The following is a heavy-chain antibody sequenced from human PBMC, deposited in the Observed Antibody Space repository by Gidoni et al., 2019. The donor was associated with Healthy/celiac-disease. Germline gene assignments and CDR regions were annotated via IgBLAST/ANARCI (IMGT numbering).Heavy chain of an antibody. V-gene: IGHV4-31*03. CDR1: GASISSGGYS. CDR2: IYYSGST. CDR3: AREGGYSSGWYTLDY. D-gene: IGHD6-19*01. Sequence: QVQLQEPGPGLVKASPTLSLTCTVPGASISSGGYSWSWIRQHPGKGLEWIGYIYYSGSTYYNPSLNSRVTISVDTSKNQFSLKLSSVTGADTAVYYCAREGGYSSGWYTLDYWGQGTLVTVSS. J-gene: IGHJ4*02.